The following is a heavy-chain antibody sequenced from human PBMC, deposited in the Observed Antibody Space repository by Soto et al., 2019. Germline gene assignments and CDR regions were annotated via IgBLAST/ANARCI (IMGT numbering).Heavy chain of an antibody. J-gene: IGHJ4*02. CDR2: IWHDGSNK. V-gene: IGHV3-33*01. CDR3: ASAPYYGYYGVDFDY. Sequence: QVQLVESGGGVVQPGRSLRLSCAASGFTFSSYGMHWVRQAPGKGLEWVAVIWHDGSNKYYADSVKGRFTISRDNSQNTLYGQMNSLRVEDTGVFYCASAPYYGYYGVDFDYWGQGTLVTVS. D-gene: IGHD4-17*01. CDR1: GFTFSSYG.